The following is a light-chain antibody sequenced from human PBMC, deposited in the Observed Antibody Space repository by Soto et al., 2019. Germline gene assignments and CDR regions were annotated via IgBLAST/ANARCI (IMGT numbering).Light chain of an antibody. CDR2: AAS. CDR1: QGIRND. V-gene: IGKV1-39*01. Sequence: DIQLTQSPSFLSASVGHRVTITCRASQGIRNDLGWYQQKPGKSPKLLIFAASSLQSGVTSRFSGSGSGTNFTLTISSLQPEDFAAYYCQQSYSAPITFGPGTRLEIK. CDR3: QQSYSAPIT. J-gene: IGKJ5*01.